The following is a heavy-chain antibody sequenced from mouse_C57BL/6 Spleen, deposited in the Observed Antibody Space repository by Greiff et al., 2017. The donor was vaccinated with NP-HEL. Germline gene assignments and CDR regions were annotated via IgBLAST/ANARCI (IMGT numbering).Heavy chain of an antibody. CDR1: GFNIKDYY. J-gene: IGHJ4*01. V-gene: IGHV14-2*01. CDR2: IDPEDGET. CDR3: ASYPLYSNYAMDY. Sequence: VQLQQSGAELVKPGASVKLSCTASGFNIKDYYMPWVKQRTEQGLAWIGRIDPEDGETKYAPKVQGKATITADTSSNTAYLQRSSLTSEDTAVYNCASYPLYSNYAMDYWGQGTSVTVSS. D-gene: IGHD2-5*01.